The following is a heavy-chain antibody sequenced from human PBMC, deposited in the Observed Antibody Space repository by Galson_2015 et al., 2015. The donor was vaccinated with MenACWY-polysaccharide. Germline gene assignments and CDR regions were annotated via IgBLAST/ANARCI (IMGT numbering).Heavy chain of an antibody. CDR1: GYSFTDYY. V-gene: IGHV1-46*04. CDR2: INRSADTI. D-gene: IGHD6-13*01. J-gene: IGHJ4*02. CDR3: AREPAGKCYFDF. Sequence: SVKVSCKASGYSFTDYYIHWLRQAPGQGLEWVGRINRSADTINYAQKVQGRFTMTRDTSTTTVFMEMISLRSEDTAVYYCAREPAGKCYFDFWGQATLVTVS.